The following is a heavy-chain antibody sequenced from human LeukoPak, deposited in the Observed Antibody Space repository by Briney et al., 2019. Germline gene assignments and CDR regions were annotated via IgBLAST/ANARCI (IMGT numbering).Heavy chain of an antibody. J-gene: IGHJ6*02. CDR3: ARALIVVDGYYYYGIDV. D-gene: IGHD3-22*01. CDR1: GGTFSSYA. Sequence: ASVKVSCKASGGTFSSYAISWVRQAPGQGLEWMGWISAYNGNTNYAQKFQGRVTMTTDTSTSTAYMELSSLRSDDTAVYYCARALIVVDGYYYYGIDVWGQGTTVTVSS. V-gene: IGHV1-18*01. CDR2: ISAYNGNT.